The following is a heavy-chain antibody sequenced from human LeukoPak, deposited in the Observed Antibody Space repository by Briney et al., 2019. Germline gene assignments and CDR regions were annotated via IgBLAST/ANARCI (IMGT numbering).Heavy chain of an antibody. D-gene: IGHD3-22*01. CDR2: IYYSGST. CDR3: ARLPDSSGYGAFDI. Sequence: SETLSLTCTVSGGSISSGDYYWSWIRQPPGKGLEWIGYIYYSGSTYYNPSLKSRVTISVDTSKNQFSLKLSSVTAADTAVYYCARLPDSSGYGAFDIWGQGTMVTVSS. J-gene: IGHJ3*02. CDR1: GGSISSGDYY. V-gene: IGHV4-30-4*01.